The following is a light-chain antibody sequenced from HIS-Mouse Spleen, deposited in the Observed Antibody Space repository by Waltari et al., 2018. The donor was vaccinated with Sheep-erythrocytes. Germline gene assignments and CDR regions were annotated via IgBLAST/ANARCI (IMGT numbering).Light chain of an antibody. V-gene: IGLV2-23*01. CDR1: SSDVGSYTL. J-gene: IGLJ3*02. Sequence: QSALTQPASVSGSPGQSITISCTGTSSDVGSYTLVSWYQQHPGKAPKLMIDEGSKRPSGVSKRFSGSKAGNTASLTISVLQAEDEADYYCCSYAGSSTWVFGGGTKLTVL. CDR2: EGS. CDR3: CSYAGSSTWV.